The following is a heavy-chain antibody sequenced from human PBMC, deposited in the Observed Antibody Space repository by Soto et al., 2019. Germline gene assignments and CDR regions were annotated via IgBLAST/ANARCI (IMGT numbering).Heavy chain of an antibody. D-gene: IGHD2-2*01. CDR1: GGSFSGHY. CDR3: ARGIVVVPADRIARGAYFDY. J-gene: IGHJ4*02. CDR2: INHSGST. Sequence: PSETLSLTCAVYGGSFSGHYWSWIRQPPGKGLEWIGEINHSGSTNYNPSLKSRVTISVDTSKNQFSLKLSSVTAADTAVYYCARGIVVVPADRIARGAYFDYWGQGTLVTVSS. V-gene: IGHV4-34*01.